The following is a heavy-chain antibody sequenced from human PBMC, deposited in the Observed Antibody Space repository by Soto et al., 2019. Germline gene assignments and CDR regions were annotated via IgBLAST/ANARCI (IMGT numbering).Heavy chain of an antibody. CDR2: INHSGST. CDR3: ARGIVLMVYAIRSWFDP. Sequence: SETLSLTCAVYGGSFSGYYWSWIRQPPGKGLEWIGDINHSGSTNYNPSLKSRVTISVDTSKNQFSLKLSSVTAADTAVYYCARGIVLMVYAIRSWFDPWGQGTLVTVSS. CDR1: GGSFSGYY. V-gene: IGHV4-34*01. D-gene: IGHD2-8*01. J-gene: IGHJ5*02.